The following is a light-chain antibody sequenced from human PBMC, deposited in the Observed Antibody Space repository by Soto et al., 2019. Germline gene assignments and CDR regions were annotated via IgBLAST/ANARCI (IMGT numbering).Light chain of an antibody. CDR3: QTWGTGIRV. Sequence: QSVLTQSPSASASLGASVKLTCTLSSGHSSYAIAWHQQQPQKGPRYLMKLNSDGSHNKGDGIPDRFSGSSSGAERYLTISSLQSEDEGDYYCQTWGTGIRVFGGGTKVTVL. CDR1: SGHSSYA. V-gene: IGLV4-69*01. J-gene: IGLJ2*01. CDR2: LNSDGSH.